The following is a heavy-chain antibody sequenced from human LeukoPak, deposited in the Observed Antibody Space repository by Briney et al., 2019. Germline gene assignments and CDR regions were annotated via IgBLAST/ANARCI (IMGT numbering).Heavy chain of an antibody. CDR1: GGSISSYY. CDR3: ASYDSSGYYLDY. CDR2: IYYSGST. J-gene: IGHJ4*02. V-gene: IGHV4-59*01. Sequence: SETLSFTCTVSGGSISSYYWSWIRQPPGKGLEWIGYIYYSGSTNYNPSLKSRVTISVDTSKNQFSLQLSSVTAADTAVYYCASYDSSGYYLDYWGQGTLVTVSS. D-gene: IGHD3-22*01.